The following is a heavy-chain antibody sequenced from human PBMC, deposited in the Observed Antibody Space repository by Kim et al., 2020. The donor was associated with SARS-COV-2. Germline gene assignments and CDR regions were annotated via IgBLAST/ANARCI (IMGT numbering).Heavy chain of an antibody. D-gene: IGHD5-18*01. CDR1: GGSISSGGYY. CDR3: ARDRGRGYSYGFFYYGMDV. CDR2: IYYSGST. V-gene: IGHV4-31*03. J-gene: IGHJ6*02. Sequence: SETLSLTCTVSGGSISSGGYYWSWIRQHPGKGLEWIGYIYYSGSTYYNPSLKSRVTISVDTSKNQFSLKLSSVTAADTAVYYCARDRGRGYSYGFFYYGMDVWGQGTTVTVSS.